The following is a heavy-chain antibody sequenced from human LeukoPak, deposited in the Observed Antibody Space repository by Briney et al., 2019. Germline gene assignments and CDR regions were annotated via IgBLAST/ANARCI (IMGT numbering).Heavy chain of an antibody. CDR1: GGAISNYY. Sequence: PSETLSLTCNVSGGAISNYYWSWIRQPPGKGLEWIGYINYSGSAFYNPSVKSRVTISVDTSKNQFSLQLNSVTAADTAVYYCARAYYGDFFDYWGQGTLVTVSS. D-gene: IGHD4-17*01. V-gene: IGHV4-59*08. J-gene: IGHJ4*02. CDR3: ARAYYGDFFDY. CDR2: INYSGSA.